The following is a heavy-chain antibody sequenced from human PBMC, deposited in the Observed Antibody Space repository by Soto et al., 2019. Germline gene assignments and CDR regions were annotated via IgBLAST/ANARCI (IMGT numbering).Heavy chain of an antibody. CDR2: INPNTGGT. Sequence: ASVKVSCKASGYTFTAYYMHWVRQAPGQGLEWMAWINPNTGGTDYAQKFQGRVTISVDTSKNQFSLRLSSVTAADTTVYYCARDPQYTDSSGYYVSSGNFDYWGQGILVTVSS. CDR3: ARDPQYTDSSGYYVSSGNFDY. V-gene: IGHV1-2*02. D-gene: IGHD3-22*01. CDR1: GYTFTAYY. J-gene: IGHJ4*02.